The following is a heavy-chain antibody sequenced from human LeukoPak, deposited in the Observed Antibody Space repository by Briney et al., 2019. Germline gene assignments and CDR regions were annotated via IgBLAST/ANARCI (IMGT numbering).Heavy chain of an antibody. CDR1: GYIFTNYW. CDR2: IYPGDSDT. D-gene: IGHD3-10*01. CDR3: ARHVIDNWFDA. J-gene: IGHJ5*02. V-gene: IGHV5-51*01. Sequence: AESLKISCQVSGYIFTNYWIAWVRQMPGKGLEWMGIIYPGDSDTKYCPSFQGQVTISVDKSISTAYLQWNSVKAADTAIYYCARHVIDNWFDAWGQGTLVTVSS.